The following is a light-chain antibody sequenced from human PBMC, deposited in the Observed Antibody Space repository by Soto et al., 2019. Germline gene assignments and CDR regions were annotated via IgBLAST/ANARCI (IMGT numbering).Light chain of an antibody. J-gene: IGKJ4*01. CDR2: DTS. CDR3: QPYNNWPLT. CDR1: QGIGDT. Sequence: EGVMSQPPATLYVSPGEGATLSCRASQGIGDTLAWYQHKPGQTPRLLIYDTSTRATGVPTRFSGSRSGAEFTLTINSLQSEDFAVYYCQPYNNWPLTFGGGTKVDIK. V-gene: IGKV3-15*01.